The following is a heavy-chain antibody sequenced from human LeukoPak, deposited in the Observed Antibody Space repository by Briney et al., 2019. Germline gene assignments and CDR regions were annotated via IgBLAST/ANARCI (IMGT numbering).Heavy chain of an antibody. V-gene: IGHV4-59*01. CDR1: GASISTYY. CDR3: ARVGTGSYYPFDY. Sequence: SETLSLTCTVSGASISTYYWSWIRQAPGRGLEWIGYIDYSGSTNYNPSLKSRVTISVDTSKNQFSLKLSSVTAADTAVYYCARVGTGSYYPFDYWGQGTLVTVSS. CDR2: IDYSGST. D-gene: IGHD1-26*01. J-gene: IGHJ4*02.